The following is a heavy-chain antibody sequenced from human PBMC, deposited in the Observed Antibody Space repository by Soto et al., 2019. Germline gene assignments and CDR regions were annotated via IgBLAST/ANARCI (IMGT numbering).Heavy chain of an antibody. V-gene: IGHV1-2*02. Sequence: ASVKVSCKASGYTFTGYYMHWVRQAPGQGLEWMRRINPNSGATDYAQKFQGRVSMTRDTSISTAYMELSRLRSDDTAVYYCASLGFGPDQDNYYGMDVWGQGTTVTVSS. CDR1: GYTFTGYY. CDR2: INPNSGAT. CDR3: ASLGFGPDQDNYYGMDV. J-gene: IGHJ6*02. D-gene: IGHD3-10*01.